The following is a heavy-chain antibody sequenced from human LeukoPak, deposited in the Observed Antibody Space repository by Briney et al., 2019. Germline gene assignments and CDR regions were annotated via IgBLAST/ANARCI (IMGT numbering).Heavy chain of an antibody. D-gene: IGHD3-10*01. CDR2: IKQDGSEK. V-gene: IGHV3-7*03. J-gene: IGHJ4*02. Sequence: GGSLRLSCAASGFTFSTYWMNWVRQAPGKGLEWVANIKQDGSEKYYVDSVKGRFTISRDNAKNSLYLQMNSLRADDAALYYCARWRPLSRFGESHAYFDYWGQGTLVAVSS. CDR3: ARWRPLSRFGESHAYFDY. CDR1: GFTFSTYW.